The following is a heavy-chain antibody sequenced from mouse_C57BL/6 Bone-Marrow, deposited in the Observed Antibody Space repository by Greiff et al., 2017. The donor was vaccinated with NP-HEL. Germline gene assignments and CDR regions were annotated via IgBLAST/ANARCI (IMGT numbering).Heavy chain of an antibody. V-gene: IGHV2-5*01. J-gene: IGHJ4*01. CDR3: AYYGSSYNAMDY. Sequence: VMLVESGPGLVQPSQSLSITCTVSGFSLTSYGVHWVRQSPGKGLEWLGVIWRGGSTDYNAAFMSRLSITKDNSKSQVFFKMNSLQADDTAIYYCAYYGSSYNAMDYWGQGTSVTVSS. CDR1: GFSLTSYG. CDR2: IWRGGST. D-gene: IGHD1-1*01.